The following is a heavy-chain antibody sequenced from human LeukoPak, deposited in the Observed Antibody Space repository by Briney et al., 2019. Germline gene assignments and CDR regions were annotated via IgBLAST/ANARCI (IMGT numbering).Heavy chain of an antibody. J-gene: IGHJ5*02. V-gene: IGHV1-24*01. D-gene: IGHD3-16*02. Sequence: ASVKVSCKVSGYTLTELSMHWVRQAPGKGLEWMGGFDPEDGETIYAQKFQGRVTMTEDTSTDTAYMELSSPRSEDTAVYYCATSISSIMITFGGVIVPNWFDPWGQGTLVTVSS. CDR1: GYTLTELS. CDR2: FDPEDGET. CDR3: ATSISSIMITFGGVIVPNWFDP.